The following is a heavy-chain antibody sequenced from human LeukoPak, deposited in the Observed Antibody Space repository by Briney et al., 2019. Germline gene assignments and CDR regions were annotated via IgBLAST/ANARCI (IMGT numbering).Heavy chain of an antibody. CDR1: GFTFSNYG. D-gene: IGHD1-1*01. CDR3: TTIDY. V-gene: IGHV3-30*03. J-gene: IGHJ4*02. CDR2: ISYDGSNK. Sequence: GGSLRLSCAASGFTFSNYGMHWVRQAPGKGLEWVAVISYDGSNKYYADSVKGRFTISRDNSKNTLYLQMNSLRAEDTAVYYCTTIDYWGQGTLVTVSS.